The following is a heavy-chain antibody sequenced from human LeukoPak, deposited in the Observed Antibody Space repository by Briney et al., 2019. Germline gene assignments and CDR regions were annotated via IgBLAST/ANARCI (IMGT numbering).Heavy chain of an antibody. CDR1: GYFISSGYY. V-gene: IGHV4-38-2*02. D-gene: IGHD3-16*01. CDR3: ARVLGRPDY. CDR2: IHHSGST. Sequence: PSETLSLTCTVSGYFISSGYYWGWIRQPPGKGLQWIGSIHHSGSTYYNPSLKSRVTISVDTSKNQFSLKLSSVTAADTAVYYCARVLGRPDYWGQGTLVTVSS. J-gene: IGHJ4*02.